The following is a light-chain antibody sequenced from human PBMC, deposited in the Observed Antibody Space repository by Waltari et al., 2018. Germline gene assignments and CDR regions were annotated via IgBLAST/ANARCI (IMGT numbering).Light chain of an antibody. CDR2: YDS. V-gene: IGLV3-21*04. J-gene: IGLJ3*02. Sequence: SYVLPQPSSVSVAPGKTARITCGGSNIGSRTVHWHQQKPGQAPVLVFYYDSVRPSGIPERLSGSNSGNTATLTISRVEVGDEADYYCQVWDSSSDHWVFGGGTKLTVL. CDR3: QVWDSSSDHWV. CDR1: NIGSRT.